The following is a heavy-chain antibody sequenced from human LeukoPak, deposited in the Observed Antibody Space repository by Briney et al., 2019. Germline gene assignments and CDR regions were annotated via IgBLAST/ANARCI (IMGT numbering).Heavy chain of an antibody. Sequence: SETLSLTCTVSGGSISSYYWSWIRQPAGKGLEWIGRFYTSGSTNFNPSLKSRVTMSVDMSKNQFSLKLSSVTAADTAVYYCARDKRGYSFDYWGLGTLVTVSS. J-gene: IGHJ4*02. CDR3: ARDKRGYSFDY. CDR2: FYTSGST. V-gene: IGHV4-4*07. D-gene: IGHD2-21*01. CDR1: GGSISSYY.